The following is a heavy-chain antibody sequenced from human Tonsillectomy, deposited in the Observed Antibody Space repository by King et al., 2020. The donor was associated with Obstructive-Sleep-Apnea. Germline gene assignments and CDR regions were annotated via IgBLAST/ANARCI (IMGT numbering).Heavy chain of an antibody. CDR3: AKVSYYDFWSGYPCSFDY. CDR1: GFTFSNYA. CDR2: ISGSGGST. D-gene: IGHD3-3*01. V-gene: IGHV3-23*04. Sequence: VQLVESGGGLVQPGGSPRLSCAASGFTFSNYAMSWVRQAPGKGLEWVSAISGSGGSTYYADPVKDRLTISRDNSKNTLSLQMNNVRAEDTALYYCAKVSYYDFWSGYPCSFDYWGQGTLVTVSS. J-gene: IGHJ4*02.